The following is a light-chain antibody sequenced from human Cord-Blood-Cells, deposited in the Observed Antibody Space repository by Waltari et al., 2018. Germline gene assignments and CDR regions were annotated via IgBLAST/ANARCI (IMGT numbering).Light chain of an antibody. CDR1: RSDVGGFNY. J-gene: IGLJ1*01. V-gene: IGLV2-14*01. CDR3: NSYTSSSTPFYV. Sequence: QCALTQPASASGSPGPSITIPCTRTRSDVGGFNYDSRSQQHAGKARKLMSYEVSNRPSGVSNRFSGSKSGNTASLTISGLQAEDEADYYCNSYTSSSTPFYVYGTVTKVTVL. CDR2: EVS.